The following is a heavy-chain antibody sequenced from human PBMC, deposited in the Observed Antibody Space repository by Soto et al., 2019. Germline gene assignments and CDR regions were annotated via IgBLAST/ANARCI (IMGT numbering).Heavy chain of an antibody. J-gene: IGHJ4*02. CDR3: ATTVTTVDY. Sequence: GGSLRLSCAASGFTFRGYGMNWVRQAPGKGLEWISYITSRGSLIYYADSLKGRFTISRDNAKNSLFLQMNSLRAEDTAVYYFATTVTTVDYWGQGTLVTVSS. CDR1: GFTFRGYG. CDR2: ITSRGSLI. D-gene: IGHD4-17*01. V-gene: IGHV3-48*03.